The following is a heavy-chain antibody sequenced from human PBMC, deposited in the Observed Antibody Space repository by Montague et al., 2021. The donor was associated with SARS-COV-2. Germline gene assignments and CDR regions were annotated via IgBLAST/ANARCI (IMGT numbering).Heavy chain of an antibody. V-gene: IGHV4-34*01. CDR2: INHTGST. Sequence: SETLSLTCTVYGGSFSDYYWNWVRQPPWTGLTWIGHINHTGSTNYNSSLKSRVTVSVDTSENQFSLNLSSVTAADTAVYYCARAPPHYIAPSGVMDVWGQGTTVTVSS. CDR3: ARAPPHYIAPSGVMDV. D-gene: IGHD4-11*01. CDR1: GGSFSDYY. J-gene: IGHJ6*02.